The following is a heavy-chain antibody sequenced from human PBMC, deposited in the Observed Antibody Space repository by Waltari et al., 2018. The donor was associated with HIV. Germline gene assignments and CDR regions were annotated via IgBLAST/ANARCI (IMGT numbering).Heavy chain of an antibody. V-gene: IGHV4-39*02. Sequence: QLQLQESGPGLVKPSETLSLTCTVSGGSISSSSYYWGWIRQPPGKGLEWIGSIYYSGSTYYNPSLKSRVTISVDTSKNQFSLKLSSVTAADTAVYYCAREWLRGQVDYWGQGTLVTVSS. CDR2: IYYSGST. CDR1: GGSISSSSYY. J-gene: IGHJ4*02. D-gene: IGHD5-12*01. CDR3: AREWLRGQVDY.